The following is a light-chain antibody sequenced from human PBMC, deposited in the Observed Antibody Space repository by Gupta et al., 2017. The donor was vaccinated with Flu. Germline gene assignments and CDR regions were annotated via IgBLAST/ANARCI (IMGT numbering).Light chain of an antibody. V-gene: IGLV4-60*03. Sequence: QPVVTQSSSASASLGSSVKLTCTLNGGHSNFIIAWHQQQPGKAPRFLMKIESSGTYKKGSGVPGRFSGSSSGADRYLIISNVRSEDEADYYCETWGTTAGVFGTGTKVTVL. J-gene: IGLJ1*01. CDR3: ETWGTTAGV. CDR2: IESSGTY. CDR1: GGHSNFI.